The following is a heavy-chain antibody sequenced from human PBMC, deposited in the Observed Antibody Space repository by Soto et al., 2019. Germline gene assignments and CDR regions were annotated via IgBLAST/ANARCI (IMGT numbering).Heavy chain of an antibody. CDR3: AREEGYCNGGPCYRGAFDF. V-gene: IGHV3-21*02. CDR2: IGNSNNPT. CDR1: GFTFSDYS. D-gene: IGHD2-15*01. Sequence: EVQLVESGGGLVKPGGSPRLSCAASGFTFSDYSMLWVRQAPGKGLEWLAFIGNSNNPTFYADAVRGRFTISRDNPKNSVYLQMNSLREEDTAVYFCAREEGYCNGGPCYRGAFDFWGQGTIVTVSS. J-gene: IGHJ3*01.